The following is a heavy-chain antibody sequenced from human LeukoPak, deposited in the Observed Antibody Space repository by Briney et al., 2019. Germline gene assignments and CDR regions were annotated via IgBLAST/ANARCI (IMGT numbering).Heavy chain of an antibody. CDR3: ARVSRILEWLLFGY. V-gene: IGHV1-8*01. CDR1: EYTFTSYD. CDR2: MNPNSGNT. Sequence: GASVKVSCKASEYTFTSYDINWVRQAPGQGLEWMGWMNPNSGNTGYAQKFQGRVTMTRNTSISTAYMELSSLRSEDTAVYYCARVSRILEWLLFGYWGQGTLVTVSS. J-gene: IGHJ4*02. D-gene: IGHD3-3*01.